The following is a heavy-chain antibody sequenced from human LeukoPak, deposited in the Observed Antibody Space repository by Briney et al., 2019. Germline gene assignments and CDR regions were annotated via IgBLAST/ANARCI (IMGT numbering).Heavy chain of an antibody. V-gene: IGHV3-23*01. CDR2: ISGSDGKT. J-gene: IGHJ4*02. Sequence: PGGSLRLSCAASGCTFSNYAMSWVRQAPGKGLEWVSSISGSDGKTYYADSVKGRFTISRDNSKNTLYVQMNSLRADDTAVYHCAKEKEATVYYFDYWGQGTLVTVSS. CDR1: GCTFSNYA. D-gene: IGHD1-1*01. CDR3: AKEKEATVYYFDY.